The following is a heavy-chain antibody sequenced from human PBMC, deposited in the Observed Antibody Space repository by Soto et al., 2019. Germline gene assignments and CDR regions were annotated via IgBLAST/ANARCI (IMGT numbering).Heavy chain of an antibody. Sequence: SETLSLTCAVSSGSISSSNWWSWVRQPPGKGLEWIGEINHSGSTNYNPSLKSRVTISVDTSKNQFSLKLSSVTAADTAVYYCARLVVGQQLVRYSDHYYYYGMDVWGQGTTVTVSS. CDR2: INHSGST. D-gene: IGHD6-13*01. CDR3: ARLVVGQQLVRYSDHYYYYGMDV. V-gene: IGHV4-4*02. J-gene: IGHJ6*02. CDR1: SGSISSSNW.